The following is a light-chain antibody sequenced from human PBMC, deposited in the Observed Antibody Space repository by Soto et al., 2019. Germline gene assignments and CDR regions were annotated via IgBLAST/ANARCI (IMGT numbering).Light chain of an antibody. CDR1: QSVGNF. V-gene: IGKV3-11*01. CDR2: DTS. Sequence: EIVLTQSPATLSLSPGERATLSCRASQSVGNFIAWYQQKPGQAPRLLIYDTSNRFTGIPARFSGSGSGTDFTLPINSLESEDSAVFYCQQRSAWPLTFGGGTRVEIK. J-gene: IGKJ4*01. CDR3: QQRSAWPLT.